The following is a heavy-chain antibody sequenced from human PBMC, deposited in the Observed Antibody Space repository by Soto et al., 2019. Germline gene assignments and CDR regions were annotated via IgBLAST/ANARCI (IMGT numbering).Heavy chain of an antibody. CDR3: ARADVVAVAASI. D-gene: IGHD2-21*02. J-gene: IGHJ4*02. Sequence: SETLSLTCAVDGDSFSGFYWIWIRQPPGQGLEWIGEITHTGSTNYNSSLQSRVTMSVDTSTNHFSLKLTSVTAADTAVYFCARADVVAVAASIWGQGTLVTVSS. CDR2: ITHTGST. V-gene: IGHV4-34*01. CDR1: GDSFSGFY.